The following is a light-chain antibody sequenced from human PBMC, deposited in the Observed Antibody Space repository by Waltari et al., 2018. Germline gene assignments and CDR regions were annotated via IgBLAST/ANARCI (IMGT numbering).Light chain of an antibody. CDR2: KAS. J-gene: IGKJ2*01. Sequence: DIQMTQSPSTLSASVGDRVTITCRASQSISSWLAWYQQQPGKAPKLLIYKASSLGSGAPSRFSGSGSGTEFTLTISSLQPDDFATYYCQQYNSYSRYTFGQGTKLEIK. V-gene: IGKV1-5*03. CDR1: QSISSW. CDR3: QQYNSYSRYT.